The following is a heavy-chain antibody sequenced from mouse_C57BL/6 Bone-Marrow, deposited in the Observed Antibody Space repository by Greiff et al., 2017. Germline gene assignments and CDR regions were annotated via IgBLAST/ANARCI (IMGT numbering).Heavy chain of an antibody. CDR3: EYYASTPH. J-gene: IGHJ2*01. D-gene: IGHD1-1*01. CDR1: GFTFSNYW. V-gene: IGHV6-3*01. Sequence: EVMLVESGGGLVQPGGSMKLSCVASGFTFSNYWMNWVRQSPEKGLEWVAQIRLKSDNYATHYAESVKGRFTISRDDSKSSVYLQMNNLNAEDTGIYYCEYYASTPHWGQGTPLTVSS. CDR2: IRLKSDNYAT.